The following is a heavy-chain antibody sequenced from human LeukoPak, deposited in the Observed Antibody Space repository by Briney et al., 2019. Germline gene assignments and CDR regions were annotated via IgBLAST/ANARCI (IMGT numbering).Heavy chain of an antibody. CDR2: VSGGGGTT. J-gene: IGHJ4*02. V-gene: IGHV3-23*01. CDR3: AKHVAPTMVRGVITDY. Sequence: GGSLRLSCAASGFTFSSYAMSWVRQAPGKRLEWVSAVSGGGGTTYYADSVKGRFTISRDNSRNTLFLQMNSLRAEDTAVYYCAKHVAPTMVRGVITDYWGQGTLVTVSS. D-gene: IGHD3-10*01. CDR1: GFTFSSYA.